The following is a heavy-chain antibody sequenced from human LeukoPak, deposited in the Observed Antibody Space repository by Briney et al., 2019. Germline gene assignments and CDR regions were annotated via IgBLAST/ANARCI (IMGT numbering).Heavy chain of an antibody. J-gene: IGHJ4*02. CDR1: GFTFSSYE. CDR3: ARGQLWIDY. V-gene: IGHV3-48*03. D-gene: IGHD3-10*01. Sequence: RGSLRLSCGASGFTFSSYEMNWVRQAPGKGLEWVSYISSSGRTIYYADSVKGRFTISRDNAKTSLYLQMNSLRAEDTAVYYCARGQLWIDYWGQGTLVTVSS. CDR2: ISSSGRTI.